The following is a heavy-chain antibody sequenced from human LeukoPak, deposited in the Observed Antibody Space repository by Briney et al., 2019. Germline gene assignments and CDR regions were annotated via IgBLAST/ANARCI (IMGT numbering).Heavy chain of an antibody. V-gene: IGHV1-69*13. J-gene: IGHJ5*02. CDR1: GGTFSSYA. Sequence: SVKVSCKASGGTFSSYAISWVRQAPGQGLEWMGGIIPIFGTANYAQKFQGRVTITADESTSTAYMELRSLRSDDTAVYYCARYSAQLVLFDPWGQGTLVTVSS. CDR3: ARYSAQLVLFDP. CDR2: IIPIFGTA. D-gene: IGHD6-13*01.